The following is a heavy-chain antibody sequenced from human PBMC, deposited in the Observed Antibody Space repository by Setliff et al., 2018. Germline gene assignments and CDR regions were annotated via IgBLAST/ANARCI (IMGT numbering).Heavy chain of an antibody. CDR2: IYTGGST. CDR3: ARDLGARYCSGGSCSHYYYYYYMDV. J-gene: IGHJ6*03. D-gene: IGHD2-15*01. CDR1: GITISNNF. Sequence: SGGSLRLSCVVSGITISNNFWSWVRQAPGKGLEWVSVIYTGGSTYYADSVKGRFTISRDNSKNTLYLQMNSLRAEDTAVYYCARDLGARYCSGGSCSHYYYYYYMDVWGKGTTVTVSS. V-gene: IGHV3-53*01.